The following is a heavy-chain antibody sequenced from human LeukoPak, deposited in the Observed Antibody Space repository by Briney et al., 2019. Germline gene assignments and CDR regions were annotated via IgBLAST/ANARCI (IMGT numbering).Heavy chain of an antibody. V-gene: IGHV4-39*01. J-gene: IGHJ4*02. CDR1: GGSISSGSFY. CDR2: IFYDGRT. CDR3: ASPYDPYYFDC. Sequence: SETLSPTCSVSGGSISSGSFYWDWIRQPPGKGLEWIGSIFYDGRTYYNPSLKSRVTISVDTSKNQFSLKLSSVTAADTAVYYCASPYDPYYFDCWGQGTLVTVSS. D-gene: IGHD3-16*01.